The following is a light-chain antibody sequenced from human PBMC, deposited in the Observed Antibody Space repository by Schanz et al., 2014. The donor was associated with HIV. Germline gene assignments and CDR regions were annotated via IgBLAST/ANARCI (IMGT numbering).Light chain of an antibody. CDR3: TSYAGSNNLV. Sequence: QSALTQPASVSGSPGQSITISCTGTSSDVGGYNYVSWYQQHPGKAPKLMIYDVSNRPSGVSNRFSGSKSGNTASLTVSSLQAEDEADYYCTSYAGSNNLVFGGGTKVTVL. J-gene: IGLJ2*01. V-gene: IGLV2-14*03. CDR2: DVS. CDR1: SSDVGGYNY.